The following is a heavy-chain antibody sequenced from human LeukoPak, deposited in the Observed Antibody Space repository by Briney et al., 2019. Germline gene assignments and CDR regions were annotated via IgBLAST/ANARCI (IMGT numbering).Heavy chain of an antibody. CDR3: ARLEIAAAGNRWFDP. J-gene: IGHJ5*02. V-gene: IGHV4-59*12. Sequence: SETLSLTCTVSGGSISSYYWSWIRQPPGKGLEWIGYIYYSGSTNYNPSLKSRVTISVDTSKNQFSLKLSSVTAADTAVYYCARLEIAAAGNRWFDPWGQGTLVTVSS. CDR1: GGSISSYY. D-gene: IGHD6-13*01. CDR2: IYYSGST.